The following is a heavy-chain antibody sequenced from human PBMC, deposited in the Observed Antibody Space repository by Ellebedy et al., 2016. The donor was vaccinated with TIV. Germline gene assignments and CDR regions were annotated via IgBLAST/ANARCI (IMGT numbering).Heavy chain of an antibody. Sequence: GESLKISCAASTFTFSGFWMTWLRQAPGKGLEWVAVIWYDGSNKYYADSVKGRFTISRDNSKNTLYLQMNSLRAEDTAVYYCARDTASSYEGAGDLVAEDPWGQGTLVTVSS. V-gene: IGHV3-33*08. CDR3: ARDTASSYEGAGDLVAEDP. J-gene: IGHJ5*02. CDR2: IWYDGSNK. CDR1: TFTFSGFW. D-gene: IGHD2-15*01.